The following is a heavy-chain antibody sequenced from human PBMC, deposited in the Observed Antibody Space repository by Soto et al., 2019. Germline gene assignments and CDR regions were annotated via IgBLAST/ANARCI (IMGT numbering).Heavy chain of an antibody. CDR3: ARDDSGAAGISCGDY. Sequence: AVQVSWQAYVDSFSSCDSFCVRQAPRQGLEWMGGIIHIFGTANYAQKFQGRVTITADKSTSTAYMELSSLRSEDTAVYYCARDDSGAAGISCGDYWGQVTL. CDR1: VDSFSSCD. D-gene: IGHD6-13*01. J-gene: IGHJ4*02. V-gene: IGHV1-69*06. CDR2: IIHIFGTA.